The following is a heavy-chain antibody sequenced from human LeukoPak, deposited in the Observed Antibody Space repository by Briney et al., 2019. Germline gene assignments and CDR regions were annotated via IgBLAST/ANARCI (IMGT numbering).Heavy chain of an antibody. D-gene: IGHD1-14*01. J-gene: IGHJ5*02. V-gene: IGHV3-23*01. CDR2: ITSNSGGT. CDR1: GFTFSSYA. Sequence: GGSLRLSCAASGFTFSSYAMSWVRQAPGKGLEWVSTITSNSGGTFYADSVKGRFTISRDNSKNTLYLQMNSLRAEDTAVYYCAKNPWSTSGWFDPWGQGTLVTVSS. CDR3: AKNPWSTSGWFDP.